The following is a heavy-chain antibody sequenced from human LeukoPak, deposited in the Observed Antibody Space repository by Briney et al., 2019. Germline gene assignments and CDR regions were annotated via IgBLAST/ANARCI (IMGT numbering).Heavy chain of an antibody. D-gene: IGHD2-2*01. CDR1: GYTLTELS. V-gene: IGHV1-24*01. J-gene: IGHJ4*02. CDR3: ARAPRLPGFDEFDY. CDR2: FDPEDGET. Sequence: ASVKVSCKVSGYTLTELSMHWVRQAPGKGLEWMGGFDPEDGETIYAQKFQGRVTMTEDTSTDTAYMELSSLRSEDTAVYYCARAPRLPGFDEFDYWGQGTLVTVSS.